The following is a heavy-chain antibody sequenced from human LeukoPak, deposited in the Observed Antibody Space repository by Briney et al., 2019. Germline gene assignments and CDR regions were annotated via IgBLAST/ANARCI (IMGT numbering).Heavy chain of an antibody. CDR3: ARPHELTIDY. D-gene: IGHD4/OR15-4a*01. CDR1: GGSISRSGYH. V-gene: IGHV4-39*01. Sequence: PSETLSLTCSVSGGSISRSGYHWRWIRQPPGKGLEWIGTISYSGSTYYNPSLKSRVTISVDTSKNQFSLELSSVTAADTAVYYCARPHELTIDYWGQGTLVTVSS. J-gene: IGHJ4*02. CDR2: ISYSGST.